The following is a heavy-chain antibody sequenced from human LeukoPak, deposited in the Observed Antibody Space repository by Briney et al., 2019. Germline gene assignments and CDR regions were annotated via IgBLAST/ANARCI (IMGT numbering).Heavy chain of an antibody. Sequence: GSLRLSCAASGFTFSSYAMSWVRQAPGKGLEWVSAISGSGGSTYYADSVKGRFTISRDNSKNTLYLQMNSLRAEDTAVYYCAKGLTMIVVVTLFDYWGQGTLVTVSS. CDR3: AKGLTMIVVVTLFDY. CDR1: GFTFSSYA. V-gene: IGHV3-23*01. CDR2: ISGSGGST. D-gene: IGHD3-22*01. J-gene: IGHJ4*02.